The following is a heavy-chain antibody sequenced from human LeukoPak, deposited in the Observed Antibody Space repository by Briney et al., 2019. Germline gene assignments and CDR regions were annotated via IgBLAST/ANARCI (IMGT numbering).Heavy chain of an antibody. Sequence: GGSLRLCCAASGFTFSSYWMHWVRQAPGKGLVWVSRINSDGGSTNYADSVKGRFTISRDNAKNTLFLQMNSLRAEDTAVYYCAISGDGHNYFDDWGQGTLVAVSS. CDR1: GFTFSSYW. CDR2: INSDGGST. V-gene: IGHV3-74*01. D-gene: IGHD5-24*01. J-gene: IGHJ4*02. CDR3: AISGDGHNYFDD.